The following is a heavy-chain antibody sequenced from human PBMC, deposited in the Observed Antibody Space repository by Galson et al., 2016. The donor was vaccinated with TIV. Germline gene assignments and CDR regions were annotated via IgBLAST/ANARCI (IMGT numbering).Heavy chain of an antibody. V-gene: IGHV1-46*01. D-gene: IGHD1-26*01. CDR2: IDPSGGGT. CDR1: GYTFTTYY. Sequence: SVKVSCKASGYTFTTYYIHWVRQASGQGLEWMGVIDPSGGGTTYAQKFQARVTMTRDTSTSTVYMGLSSLKSEDTAVYYCTRDLGRRREYWGQGTLVTVSS. CDR3: TRDLGRRREY. J-gene: IGHJ4*02.